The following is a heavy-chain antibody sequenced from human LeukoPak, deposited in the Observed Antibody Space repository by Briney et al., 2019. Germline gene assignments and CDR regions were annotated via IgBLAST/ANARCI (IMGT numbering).Heavy chain of an antibody. D-gene: IGHD5-12*01. Sequence: SETLSLTCTVSGGSISGGGYYWSWIRQPPGKGLEWIGYIYHSGSTYYNPSLKSRVTISVDRSKNQFSLKLSSVTAADTAVYYCARDLSGSFDYWGQGTLVTVSS. CDR3: ARDLSGSFDY. V-gene: IGHV4-30-2*01. CDR1: GGSISGGGYY. CDR2: IYHSGST. J-gene: IGHJ4*02.